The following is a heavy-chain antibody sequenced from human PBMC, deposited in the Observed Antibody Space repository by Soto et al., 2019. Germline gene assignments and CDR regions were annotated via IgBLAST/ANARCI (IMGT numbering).Heavy chain of an antibody. CDR3: ARVSPPYDFWSGYYLYFDY. D-gene: IGHD3-3*01. V-gene: IGHV4-59*01. J-gene: IGHJ4*02. Sequence: SETLSLTCTVSGGSISSYYWSWIRQPPGKGLEWIGYIYYSGSTNYNPSLKSRVTISVDTSENQFSLKLSSVTAADTAVYYCARVSPPYDFWSGYYLYFDYWGQGTLVTVSS. CDR1: GGSISSYY. CDR2: IYYSGST.